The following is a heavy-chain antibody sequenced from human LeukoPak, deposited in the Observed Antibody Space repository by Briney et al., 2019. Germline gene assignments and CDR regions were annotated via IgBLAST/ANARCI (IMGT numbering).Heavy chain of an antibody. J-gene: IGHJ4*02. CDR2: ITWNSGRI. D-gene: IGHD3-10*01. V-gene: IGHV3-9*01. CDR1: GFTFDDYA. CDR3: ATGRQIREADY. Sequence: QAGGSLRLSCAASGFTFDDYAMHWVRQAPGKGLEWVAGITWNSGRIVYADSVKGRFIISRDNAKNSLYLQLNSLRVEDTAVYYCATGRQIREADYWGQGTLVTVAS.